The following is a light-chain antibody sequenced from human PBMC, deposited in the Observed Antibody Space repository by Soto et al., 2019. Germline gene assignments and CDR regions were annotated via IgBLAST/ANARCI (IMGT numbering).Light chain of an antibody. CDR2: YDD. CDR3: QTYDISLSGSYV. Sequence: QSVLTQPPSVSEAPRQRVIISCSGSSSNIGSNAVNWYQQLPGEAPKLLVYYDDVLPSGVSDRFSGSKSGSSASLAISGLQSEDEADYYCQTYDISLSGSYVFGTGTKVTVL. V-gene: IGLV1-36*01. CDR1: SSNIGSNA. J-gene: IGLJ1*01.